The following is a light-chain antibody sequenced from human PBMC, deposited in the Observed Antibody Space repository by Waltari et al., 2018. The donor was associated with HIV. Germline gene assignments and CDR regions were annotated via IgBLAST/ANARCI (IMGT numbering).Light chain of an antibody. CDR2: DTF. J-gene: IGLJ2*01. CDR1: PGTVTSCHP. Sequence: AVVTPEPPTTVSPRGPITLHCGYRPGTVTSCHPPHRFQQKSGQAPRTLIYDTFNKHSWTPARFSGSLLGGKAALTLSGAQPEDEAEYFCLLSFAGARPVVFGGGTNLTVL. CDR3: LLSFAGARPVV. V-gene: IGLV7-46*01.